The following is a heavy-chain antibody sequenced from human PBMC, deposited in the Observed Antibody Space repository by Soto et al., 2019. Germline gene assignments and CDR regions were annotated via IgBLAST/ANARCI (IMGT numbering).Heavy chain of an antibody. V-gene: IGHV3-23*01. J-gene: IGHJ6*02. CDR2: ISGSGGST. Sequence: GGSLRLSCAASGFTFSSYAMTWVRQAPGKGLEWVSAISGSGGSTYYADSVKGRFTISRDNSKNTLYLQMNSLRAEDTAVYYCAKDAATILHYYYYGMDVWGQGNTVTVSS. CDR3: AKDAATILHYYYYGMDV. D-gene: IGHD5-12*01. CDR1: GFTFSSYA.